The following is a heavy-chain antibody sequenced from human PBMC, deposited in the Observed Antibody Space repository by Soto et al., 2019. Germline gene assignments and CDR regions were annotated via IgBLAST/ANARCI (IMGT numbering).Heavy chain of an antibody. CDR2: IYYSGST. CDR1: GGSVSSGSCY. CDR3: ARWGYRSSWYWFDP. V-gene: IGHV4-61*01. Sequence: QVQLQESGPGLVKPLETLSLTCTVSGGSVSSGSCYWSWIRQPPGKGLEWIGYIYYSGSTNYNPSLNSRVTISVDTSNNQFSLKLSSVTAADTAIYYGARWGYRSSWYWFDPWGQGTLVTVSS. D-gene: IGHD6-13*01. J-gene: IGHJ5*02.